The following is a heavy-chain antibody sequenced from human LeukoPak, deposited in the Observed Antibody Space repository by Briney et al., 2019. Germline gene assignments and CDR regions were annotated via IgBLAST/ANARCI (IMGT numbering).Heavy chain of an antibody. CDR1: GGSISSYY. V-gene: IGHV4-4*07. J-gene: IGHJ6*02. D-gene: IGHD3-10*01. CDR3: ARDKKVRGYDGMDV. Sequence: PSETLSLTCTVSGGSISSYYWSWVREPAGKGLEWIGRIYTSGCTNYNPSLKSRVTMSVDTSKNQFSLKLSSVTAADTAVYYCARDKKVRGYDGMDVWGQGTTVTVSS. CDR2: IYTSGCT.